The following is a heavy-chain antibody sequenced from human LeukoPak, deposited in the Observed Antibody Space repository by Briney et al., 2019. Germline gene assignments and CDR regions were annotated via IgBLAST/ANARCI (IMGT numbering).Heavy chain of an antibody. J-gene: IGHJ4*02. CDR3: ARDDCSTTPCYAY. V-gene: IGHV3-33*08. CDR2: IWYDGSKT. D-gene: IGHD2-2*01. CDR1: GFTFSSYS. Sequence: GGSLRLSCAASGFTFSSYSMNWVRQAPGKGLEWVAAIWYDGSKTSYTDSVKGRFTASRDISKNTVYLQMNGLKAEDTAVYYCARDDCSTTPCYAYWGQGTLVTVSS.